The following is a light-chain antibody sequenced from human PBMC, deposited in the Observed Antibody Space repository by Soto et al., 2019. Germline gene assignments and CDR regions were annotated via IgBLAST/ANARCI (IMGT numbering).Light chain of an antibody. CDR3: SSFTSSRIYV. CDR2: EVS. V-gene: IGLV2-14*01. Sequence: QSVLTQPASVSGSPGQSITISCTGTRSDVGGYNYVSWFQLHPGKAPKLMVYEVSNRPSGISSRFSGSKSGNTASLTISGLQAEDEADYYCSSFTSSRIYVFGTGTKLTVL. CDR1: RSDVGGYNY. J-gene: IGLJ1*01.